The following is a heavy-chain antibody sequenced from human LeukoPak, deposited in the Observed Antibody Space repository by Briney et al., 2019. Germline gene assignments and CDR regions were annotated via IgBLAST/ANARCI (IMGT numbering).Heavy chain of an antibody. CDR2: VIPIFGTA. CDR1: GGTFSTFA. D-gene: IGHD6-13*01. J-gene: IGHJ4*02. Sequence: SVKVSCKASGGTFSTFAVNWVRQAPGQGLEWMGGVIPIFGTANYAQRFQGRVTITADESTSTAYMELSSLRSEDTAVYYCARDFSSWYERPHTGFDYWGQGTLVTVSS. V-gene: IGHV1-69*13. CDR3: ARDFSSWYERPHTGFDY.